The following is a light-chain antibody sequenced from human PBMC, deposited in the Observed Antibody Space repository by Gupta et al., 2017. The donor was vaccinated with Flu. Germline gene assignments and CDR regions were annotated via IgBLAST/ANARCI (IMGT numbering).Light chain of an antibody. CDR2: AAS. Sequence: EIVMTQSPATLSVSTGDGATLSCRASQSVRRYLAWYQQKPGQAPILLIYAASTRATGIPARFSGSGSGTDFTITGSSLQSEDFAIYYCQEYAYWPHITLGQGTRLEIK. J-gene: IGKJ5*01. V-gene: IGKV3-15*01. CDR3: QEYAYWPHIT. CDR1: QSVRRY.